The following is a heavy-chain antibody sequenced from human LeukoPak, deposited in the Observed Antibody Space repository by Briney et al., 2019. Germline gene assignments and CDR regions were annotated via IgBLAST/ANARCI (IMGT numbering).Heavy chain of an antibody. CDR1: GYTFTSYG. CDR3: ARDNLLRYFDWELYYGMDV. V-gene: IGHV1-18*04. J-gene: IGHJ6*04. D-gene: IGHD3-9*01. Sequence: ASVKVSCKASGYTFTSYGISWVRQAPGQGLEWMGWISAYNGNTNCAQKLQGRVTMTTDTSTSTAYMELRSLRSDDTAVYYCARDNLLRYFDWELYYGMDVWGKGTTVTVSS. CDR2: ISAYNGNT.